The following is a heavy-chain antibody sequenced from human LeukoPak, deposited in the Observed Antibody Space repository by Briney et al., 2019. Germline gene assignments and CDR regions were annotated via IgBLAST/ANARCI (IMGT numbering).Heavy chain of an antibody. Sequence: SETLSLTCTVSGGSISSSSYYWGWIRQPPGKGLEWIGSIYYSGSTYYNPSLKSRVTISVDTSKNQFSLKLSSVTAADTAVYYCASIYYDSSGYGFDPWGQGTLVTVSS. CDR1: GGSISSSSYY. CDR2: IYYSGST. V-gene: IGHV4-39*01. D-gene: IGHD3-22*01. CDR3: ASIYYDSSGYGFDP. J-gene: IGHJ5*02.